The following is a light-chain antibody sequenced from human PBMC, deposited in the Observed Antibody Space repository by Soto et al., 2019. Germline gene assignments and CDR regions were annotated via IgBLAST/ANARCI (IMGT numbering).Light chain of an antibody. CDR1: QSVSSN. V-gene: IGKV3-20*01. J-gene: IGKJ5*01. CDR2: GAS. CDR3: QQYGSSRCT. Sequence: EIVLTQSPATLYLSPGERATLSCRASQSVSSNLAWYQQKPGQAPRLLIYGASSRATGIPDRFSGSGSGTDFTLTISRLEPEDFAVYYCQQYGSSRCTFGQGTRLEIK.